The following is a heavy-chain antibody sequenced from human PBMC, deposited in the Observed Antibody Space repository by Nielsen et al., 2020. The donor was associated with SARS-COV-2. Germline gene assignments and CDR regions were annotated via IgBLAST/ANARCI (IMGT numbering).Heavy chain of an antibody. V-gene: IGHV7-4-1*02. CDR1: GYTFTNYA. J-gene: IGHJ6*03. CDR3: ATPYSSGDQYYYYFYVDV. D-gene: IGHD4-11*01. CDR2: INTNTGNP. Sequence: ASVKVSCKASGYTFTNYAMNWVRQAPGQGLEWMGWINTNTGNPTYAQGFTGRFVFSLDTSVSTAYLQISSLKAEDTAVYYCATPYSSGDQYYYYFYVDVWGKGTTVTVSS.